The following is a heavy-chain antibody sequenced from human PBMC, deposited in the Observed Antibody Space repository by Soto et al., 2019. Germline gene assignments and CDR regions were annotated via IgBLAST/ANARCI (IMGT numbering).Heavy chain of an antibody. Sequence: SETLSLTCTVSGDSISSSNYFWGWIRQPPGKGLEWIGTIFYSGSTYYNPSLKSRVTISVDTSKNQFSLRLISVTAADTALYYCARRYGWLYFDYWGQGSLVTVSS. J-gene: IGHJ4*02. CDR1: GDSISSSNYF. CDR3: ARRYGWLYFDY. V-gene: IGHV4-39*01. D-gene: IGHD6-19*01. CDR2: IFYSGST.